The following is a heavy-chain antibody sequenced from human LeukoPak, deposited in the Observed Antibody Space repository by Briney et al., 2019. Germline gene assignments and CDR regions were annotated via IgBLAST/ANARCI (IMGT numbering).Heavy chain of an antibody. Sequence: ASVKVSCKASGYTFTSYYMHWVRQAPGQGLELMGIINPSGGTTSYAQNFQGRVTMTRDTSTSTVYMELSSLRSEDTAVYYCARGSYCDFWSGYYDRTLYYFDYWGQGTLVTVSS. J-gene: IGHJ4*02. CDR2: INPSGGTT. D-gene: IGHD3-3*01. CDR1: GYTFTSYY. CDR3: ARGSYCDFWSGYYDRTLYYFDY. V-gene: IGHV1-46*01.